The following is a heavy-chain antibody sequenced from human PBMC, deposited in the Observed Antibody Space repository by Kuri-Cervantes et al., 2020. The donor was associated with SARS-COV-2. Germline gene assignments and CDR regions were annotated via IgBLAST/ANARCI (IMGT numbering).Heavy chain of an antibody. J-gene: IGHJ4*02. Sequence: GESLKISCAASDYTFTNYGMHWVRQAPGKGLEWVSAISGSGGSTYYADSVKGRFTISRDNSKNTLYLQMNSLRAEDTAVYYCAKLGSRRHYEDWGQGTLVTVSS. CDR1: DYTFTNYG. V-gene: IGHV3-23*01. D-gene: IGHD4-17*01. CDR2: ISGSGGST. CDR3: AKLGSRRHYED.